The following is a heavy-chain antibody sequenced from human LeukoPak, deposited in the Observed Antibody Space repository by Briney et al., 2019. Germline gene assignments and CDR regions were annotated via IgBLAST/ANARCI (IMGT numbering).Heavy chain of an antibody. CDR3: AVGLHSGQFAFDI. D-gene: IGHD5-24*01. CDR1: GYSISRGSY. Sequence: PSETLSLTCAVSGYSISRGSYWGWIRQPPGKGLEWIGSVYHSGSAYYNPSLKSRVTISVDTSKNQFSLKLTSVTAADTAVYYCAVGLHSGQFAFDIWGQGTMVIVSS. CDR2: VYHSGSA. V-gene: IGHV4-38-2*01. J-gene: IGHJ3*02.